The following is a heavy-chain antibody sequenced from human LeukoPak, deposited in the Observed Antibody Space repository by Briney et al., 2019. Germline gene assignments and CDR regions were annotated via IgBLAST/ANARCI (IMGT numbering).Heavy chain of an antibody. Sequence: SETLSLTCTVSGGSISSGGYYWGWIRQPPGKGLEWIGSIYYSGSTYYNPSLKSRVTISVDTSKNQFSLKLSSVTAADTAVYYCARPSYCGGDCYTDYWGQGTLVTVSS. CDR1: GGSISSGGYY. J-gene: IGHJ4*02. CDR3: ARPSYCGGDCYTDY. CDR2: IYYSGST. V-gene: IGHV4-39*01. D-gene: IGHD2-21*02.